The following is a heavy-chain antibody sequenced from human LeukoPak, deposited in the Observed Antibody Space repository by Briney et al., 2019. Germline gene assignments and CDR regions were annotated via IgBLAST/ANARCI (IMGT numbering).Heavy chain of an antibody. J-gene: IGHJ4*02. Sequence: SETLSLTCTVSGGSISSSSYYWGWVRQPPGKGLEWIGSIYYTGSTYYNSALNSRLTISVDTSKNQFPLNLASVTATDTAVYYCASHRHNGGHHFWGQGTLVTVSS. V-gene: IGHV4-39*01. CDR2: IYYTGST. CDR1: GGSISSSSYY. D-gene: IGHD3-16*01. CDR3: ASHRHNGGHHF.